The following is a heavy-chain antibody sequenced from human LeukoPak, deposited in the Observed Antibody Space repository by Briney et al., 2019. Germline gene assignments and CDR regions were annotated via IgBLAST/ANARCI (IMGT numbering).Heavy chain of an antibody. V-gene: IGHV4-59*01. J-gene: IGHJ6*02. CDR3: ARVAARYVGMDV. D-gene: IGHD6-6*01. CDR2: IYYSGST. CDR1: GGSINNYY. Sequence: SETLSLTCTVSGGSINNYYWSWIRQPPGMGLEWIGYIYYSGSTNYNPSLKSRVTISVDTSKKQFSLNLSSVTAADTAVYYCARVAARYVGMDVWGQGTTVIVSS.